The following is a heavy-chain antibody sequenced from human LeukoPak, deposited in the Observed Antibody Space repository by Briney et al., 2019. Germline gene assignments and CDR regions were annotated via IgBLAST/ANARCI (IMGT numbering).Heavy chain of an antibody. CDR1: GFTFDDYG. V-gene: IGHV3-20*04. J-gene: IGHJ5*02. CDR2: INWNGGST. Sequence: GGSLRLSCAASGFTFDDYGMSWVRQAPGKGLEWVSGINWNGGSTGYADSVKGRFTISRDNAKNSLYLQMNSLRAEDTAVYYCARDGWFGVSISGWFDPWGQGTLVTVSS. D-gene: IGHD3-10*01. CDR3: ARDGWFGVSISGWFDP.